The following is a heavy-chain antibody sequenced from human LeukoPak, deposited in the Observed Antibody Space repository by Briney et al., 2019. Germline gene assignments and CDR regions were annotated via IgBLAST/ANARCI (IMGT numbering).Heavy chain of an antibody. CDR2: IQNTGGT. V-gene: IGHV4-59*01. J-gene: IGHJ4*02. Sequence: SETLSLTCTVSSASISSYYWGWIRQSPGKGLEWIGYIQNTGGTNYNPSLKSRVSISKDTSKSQFSLQVRSVTAADTAVYYCVKHGSGWSFDYWGQGTLVTVSS. CDR1: SASISSYY. D-gene: IGHD6-19*01. CDR3: VKHGSGWSFDY.